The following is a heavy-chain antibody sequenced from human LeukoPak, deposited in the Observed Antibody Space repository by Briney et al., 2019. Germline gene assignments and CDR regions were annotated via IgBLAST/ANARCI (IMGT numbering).Heavy chain of an antibody. CDR1: GGSISSYY. Sequence: PSETLSLTCTVSGGSISSYYWGWIRQPPGKGLEWIGSIYYSGSTYCNPSLKSRVTISVDTSKNQFSLKLSSVTAADTAVYYCARHLRAYYYYYMDVWGKGTTVTISS. V-gene: IGHV4-39*01. CDR2: IYYSGST. J-gene: IGHJ6*03. CDR3: ARHLRAYYYYYMDV.